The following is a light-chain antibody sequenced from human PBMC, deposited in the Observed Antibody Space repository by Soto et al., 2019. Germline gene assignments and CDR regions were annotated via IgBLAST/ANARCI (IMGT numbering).Light chain of an antibody. Sequence: EIVMTQSPASLSVSPGERVTLSCRASQSVNSHLAWYQQKPGQAPRLLILGESTRATGTPARFSGSGSGTDFTLTITSLQSEDFAVYYCRQYNEWPLTVGGGTKVEIK. CDR2: GES. CDR1: QSVNSH. J-gene: IGKJ4*01. V-gene: IGKV3D-15*01. CDR3: RQYNEWPLT.